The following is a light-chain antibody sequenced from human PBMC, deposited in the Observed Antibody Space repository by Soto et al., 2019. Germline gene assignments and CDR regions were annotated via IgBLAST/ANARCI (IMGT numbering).Light chain of an antibody. CDR3: QQYSNWPRT. CDR1: QSVDIN. J-gene: IGKJ1*01. CDR2: GAS. V-gene: IGKV3-15*01. Sequence: MTQSPAPLSVSPRERVSLSCRASQSVDINLAWYQQRPGQAPSLLVYGASTKATDMPGRFSGRGSGTECTLTINNLQSEDVPVYYCQQYSNWPRTFGHGTTVDI.